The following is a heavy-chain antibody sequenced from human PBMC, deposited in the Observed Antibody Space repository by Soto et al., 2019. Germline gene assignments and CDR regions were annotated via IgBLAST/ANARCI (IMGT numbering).Heavy chain of an antibody. J-gene: IGHJ4*02. CDR2: ISGSGADT. D-gene: IGHD2-15*01. Sequence: GGSLRLSCAPSGIIFSNYAMIWVRQARGKGLEWVSAISGSGADTYYTKSVKGRFTIARDNFKNTLYLQMNSLRAEDTAVYYCAKDTGRGGGSVFDYWGQGTLVTVSS. CDR3: AKDTGRGGGSVFDY. V-gene: IGHV3-23*01. CDR1: GIIFSNYA.